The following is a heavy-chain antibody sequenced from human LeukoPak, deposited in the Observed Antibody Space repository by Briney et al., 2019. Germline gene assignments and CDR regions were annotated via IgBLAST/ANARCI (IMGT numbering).Heavy chain of an antibody. CDR1: GGTFSSYA. CDR3: ARDQGGTMVRGVNDY. V-gene: IGHV1-69*04. J-gene: IGHJ4*02. CDR2: IIPILGIA. D-gene: IGHD3-10*01. Sequence: GASVKVSCKASGGTFSSYAISWVRQAPGQGLEWMGRIIPILGIANYAQKFQGRVTITADKSTSTAYMELSSLRSEDTAVYYCARDQGGTMVRGVNDYWGQGTLVTVSS.